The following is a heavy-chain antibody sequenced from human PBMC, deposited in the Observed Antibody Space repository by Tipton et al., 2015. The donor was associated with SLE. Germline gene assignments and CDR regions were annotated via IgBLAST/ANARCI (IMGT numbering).Heavy chain of an antibody. CDR3: ARDYKVTNPDQGNFHY. Sequence: TLSLTCTVSGDSIRSSGYFWAWIRQPPGKGLEWIGSIFHIGNTYYNPSLNSRVTISVDRSKNQFSLKVNSVTAADTAVYYCARDYKVTNPDQGNFHYWGQGTLVTVSS. CDR2: IFHIGNT. CDR1: GDSIRSSGYF. V-gene: IGHV4-39*07. J-gene: IGHJ1*01. D-gene: IGHD4-17*01.